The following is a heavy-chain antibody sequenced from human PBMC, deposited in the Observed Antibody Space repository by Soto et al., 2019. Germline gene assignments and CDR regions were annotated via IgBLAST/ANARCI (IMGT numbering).Heavy chain of an antibody. J-gene: IGHJ6*02. CDR1: GFIFSDYY. D-gene: IGHD4-17*01. CDR3: TRDTLPTDFGLGWDV. Sequence: GGSLRLSCEASGFIFSDYYMTWIRQAPGKGLEWVSYISSSGSTIYYADSVKGRFTISRDNAKKSLYLQMNSLRAEDTAVYYCTRDTLPTDFGLGWDVWGQGTTVTVSS. CDR2: ISSSGSTI. V-gene: IGHV3-11*01.